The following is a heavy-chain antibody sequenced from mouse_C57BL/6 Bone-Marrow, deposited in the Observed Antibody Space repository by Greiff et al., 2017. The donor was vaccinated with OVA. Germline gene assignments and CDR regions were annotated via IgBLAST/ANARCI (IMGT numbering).Heavy chain of an antibody. Sequence: EVKVVESGGGLVQPKGSLKLSCAASGFTFNTYAMHWVRQAPGKGLEWVARIRSKSSNYATYYADSVKDRFTISRDDSQSMLYLQMNNLKTEDTAMYYCVRDRRYDGYHPAWFAYWGQGTLVTVSA. CDR2: IRSKSSNYAT. CDR1: GFTFNTYA. CDR3: VRDRRYDGYHPAWFAY. J-gene: IGHJ3*01. D-gene: IGHD2-3*01. V-gene: IGHV10-3*01.